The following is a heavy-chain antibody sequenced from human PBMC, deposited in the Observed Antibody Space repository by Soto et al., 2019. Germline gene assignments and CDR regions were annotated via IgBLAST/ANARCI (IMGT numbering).Heavy chain of an antibody. Sequence: PSETLSLTCTASGGSISRGCYYLSWIRQHPGKGLEWIGYIYYSGSTYYNPSLKSRVTISVDTSKNQFSLKLSSVTAADTAVYYCAREPRSPLLWFGETPAPGWGQGTLVTVSS. J-gene: IGHJ4*02. CDR1: GGSISRGCYY. CDR2: IYYSGST. CDR3: AREPRSPLLWFGETPAPG. V-gene: IGHV4-31*03. D-gene: IGHD3-10*01.